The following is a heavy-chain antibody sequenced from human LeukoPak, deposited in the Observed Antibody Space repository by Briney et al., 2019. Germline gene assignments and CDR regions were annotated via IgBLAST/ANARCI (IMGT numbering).Heavy chain of an antibody. CDR2: IKQGGSEK. V-gene: IGHV3-7*01. Sequence: GGSLRLSCAASGFTFSSFGMHWARQAPGKGLEWVANIKQGGSEKYYVDSVKGRFTISRDNAKNSLYLQMNSLRAEDTAVYYCASVYSPFAFDIWGQGTMVTVSS. CDR3: ASVYSPFAFDI. D-gene: IGHD1-26*01. J-gene: IGHJ3*02. CDR1: GFTFSSFG.